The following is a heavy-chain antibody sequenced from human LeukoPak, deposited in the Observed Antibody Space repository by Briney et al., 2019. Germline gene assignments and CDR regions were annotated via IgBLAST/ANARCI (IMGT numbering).Heavy chain of an antibody. V-gene: IGHV4-61*01. D-gene: IGHD3-9*01. CDR2: IYYSGST. Sequence: PSETLSLTCTVSGYSISSGYYWGWIRQPPGKGLEWIGYIYYSGSTNYNPSLKSRVTISVDTSKNQFSLKLSSVTAADTAVYYCARDGPTGPHSPGSMDVWGKGTTVTVSS. CDR1: GYSISSGYY. J-gene: IGHJ6*03. CDR3: ARDGPTGPHSPGSMDV.